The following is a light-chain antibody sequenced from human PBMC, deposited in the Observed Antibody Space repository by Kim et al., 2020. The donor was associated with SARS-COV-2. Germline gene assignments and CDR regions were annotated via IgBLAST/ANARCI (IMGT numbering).Light chain of an antibody. CDR3: QQYGSSPYT. J-gene: IGKJ2*01. CDR2: GAS. Sequence: LSPGERATLSCRASQSISSSYLAWYQQKPGQAPRLLIYGASSRATGIPDRFSGSGSGTDFTLTISRLEPEDFAVYYCQQYGSSPYTFGQGTKLEI. V-gene: IGKV3-20*01. CDR1: QSISSSY.